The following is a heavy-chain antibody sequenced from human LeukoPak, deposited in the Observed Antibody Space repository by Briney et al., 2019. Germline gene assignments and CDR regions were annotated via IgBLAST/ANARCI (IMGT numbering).Heavy chain of an antibody. D-gene: IGHD3-22*01. CDR3: AKGWYRLSYYDSSGYSYYFDY. CDR2: ISWNSGSI. CDR1: GFTFDDYA. J-gene: IGHJ4*02. V-gene: IGHV3-9*01. Sequence: GGSLRLSCAASGFTFDDYAMHWVRQAPGKGLEWVSGISWNSGSIDYADSVKGRFTISRDNAKNSLHMQMNSLRAEDTALYYCAKGWYRLSYYDSSGYSYYFDYWGQGTLVTVSS.